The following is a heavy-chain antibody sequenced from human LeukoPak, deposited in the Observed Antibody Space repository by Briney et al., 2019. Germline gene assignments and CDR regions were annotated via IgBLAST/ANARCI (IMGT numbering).Heavy chain of an antibody. D-gene: IGHD6-13*01. CDR2: INWNGGIT. CDR3: ARDAAVQQLGYYYYYMDV. V-gene: IGHV3-20*04. CDR1: GFTFDDYG. J-gene: IGHJ6*03. Sequence: PGGSLRLSCAASGFTFDDYGMSWVRQAPGKGLQWVSGINWNGGITNYADSVKGRFTVSRDNAKNSLYLQMSSLRAEDTALYYCARDAAVQQLGYYYYYMDVWGKGTTVTVSS.